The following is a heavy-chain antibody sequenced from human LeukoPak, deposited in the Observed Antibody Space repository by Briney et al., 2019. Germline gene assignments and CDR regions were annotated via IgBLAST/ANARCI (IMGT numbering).Heavy chain of an antibody. CDR1: GFTFSNVW. Sequence: GGSLRPSCAASGFTFSNVWMTWVRQAPGQGLERVGRIKSTSDGGTADYAAPVKGRFTISRDDSKKTLYLRMNSLKTEDTAVYYCTTAPDSFDIWGQGTMVTVSS. V-gene: IGHV3-15*01. J-gene: IGHJ3*02. CDR3: TTAPDSFDI. CDR2: IKSTSDGGTA.